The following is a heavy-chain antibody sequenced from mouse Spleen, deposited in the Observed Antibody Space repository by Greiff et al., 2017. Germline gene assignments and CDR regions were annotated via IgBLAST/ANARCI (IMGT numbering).Heavy chain of an antibody. CDR1: GYTFSSYW. J-gene: IGHJ4*01. V-gene: IGHV1-9*01. Sequence: QVQLQQSGAELMKPGASVKISCKATGYTFSSYWIEWVKQRPGHGLEWIGEILPGSGSTNYNEKFKGKATFTADTSSNTAYMQLSSLTSEDSAVYYCARGGQLGLPYYAMDYWGQGTSVTVSS. CDR3: ARGGQLGLPYYAMDY. D-gene: IGHD3-1*01. CDR2: ILPGSGST.